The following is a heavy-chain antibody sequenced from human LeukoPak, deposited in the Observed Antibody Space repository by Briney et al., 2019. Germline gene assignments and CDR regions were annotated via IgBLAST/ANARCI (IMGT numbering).Heavy chain of an antibody. D-gene: IGHD4-17*01. CDR3: ARAPYGDYIDY. Sequence: GGSLRLSCAASGFTFSSYAMSWVRRAPGKGLEWVPAISGSGGSTYYPGSVKGRFTISRENAKNSLYLQMNSLRAEDTAVYYCARAPYGDYIDYWGQGTLVTVSS. V-gene: IGHV3-23*01. CDR2: ISGSGGST. CDR1: GFTFSSYA. J-gene: IGHJ4*02.